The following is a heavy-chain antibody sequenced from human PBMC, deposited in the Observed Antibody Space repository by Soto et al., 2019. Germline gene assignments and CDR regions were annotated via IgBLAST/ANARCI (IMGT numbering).Heavy chain of an antibody. D-gene: IGHD4-17*01. Sequence: ASVKVSCKASGYTFTSYGISWVRQAPGQGLEWMGWISAYNGNTNYAQKLQGRVTMTTDTSTSTAYMELRSLRSDDTAVYYCARDRYYGDYNAFEIWGQGTMVTVSS. CDR3: ARDRYYGDYNAFEI. CDR1: GYTFTSYG. V-gene: IGHV1-18*01. CDR2: ISAYNGNT. J-gene: IGHJ3*02.